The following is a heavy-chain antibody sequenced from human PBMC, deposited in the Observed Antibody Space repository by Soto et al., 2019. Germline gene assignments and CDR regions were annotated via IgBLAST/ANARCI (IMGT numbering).Heavy chain of an antibody. CDR1: GGSISSSSYY. V-gene: IGHV4-39*01. D-gene: IGHD1-1*01. J-gene: IGHJ5*02. Sequence: QLQLQESGPGLVKPSETLSLTCTVSGGSISSSSYYWGWIRQPPGKGLEWIGSIYYSGSTYYNPSLKSRVTISVDTSKNQFSLKLSSVTAADTAVYYCVRRARNDGGFDPWGQGTLVTVSS. CDR3: VRRARNDGGFDP. CDR2: IYYSGST.